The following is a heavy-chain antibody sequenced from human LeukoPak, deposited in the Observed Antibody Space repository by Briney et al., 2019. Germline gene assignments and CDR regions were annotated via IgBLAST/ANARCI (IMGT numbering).Heavy chain of an antibody. D-gene: IGHD3-9*01. Sequence: PGGSLRLSCAASGFTFSSYSMNWVRQAPGKGLEWVSYISSSSTIYYADSVKGRFTISRDNAKNSLYLQMNSLRAEDTAVYYCARGGRYFDWLLIYWGQGTLVTVSS. CDR1: GFTFSSYS. CDR2: ISSSSTI. J-gene: IGHJ4*02. V-gene: IGHV3-48*04. CDR3: ARGGRYFDWLLIY.